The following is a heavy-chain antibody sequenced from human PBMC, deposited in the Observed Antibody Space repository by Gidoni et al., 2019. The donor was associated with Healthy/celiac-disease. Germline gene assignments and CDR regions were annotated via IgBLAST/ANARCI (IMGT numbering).Heavy chain of an antibody. D-gene: IGHD6-13*01. V-gene: IGHV3-48*02. CDR3: ARDSRRPYSSTGGGPRGY. Sequence: EVQLVESGGGLVQPGGSLRLSCAASGFTFSSYSMNWVRPAPGTGLEWVSYISSSSSTIDYADSVKGRVTIARDNAKNSLYLQMNSLRDEDTAVDYWARDSRRPYSSTGGGPRGYWGQGTLVTVSS. CDR1: GFTFSSYS. J-gene: IGHJ4*02. CDR2: ISSSSSTI.